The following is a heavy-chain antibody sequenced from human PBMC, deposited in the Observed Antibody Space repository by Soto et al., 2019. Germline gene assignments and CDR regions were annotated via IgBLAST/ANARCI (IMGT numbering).Heavy chain of an antibody. J-gene: IGHJ4*02. Sequence: EVKLVESGGGLVKPGGSLRLYCAASGFTFSTYSLHWVRQAPGKGLEWVSYISSTSSYIYYADSVKGRFTISIDNAKNSLYLQMNSLRAEDTAVYYCVRDVNYYDSSGYRDYWGQGTLVTVSS. CDR1: GFTFSTYS. V-gene: IGHV3-21*01. CDR2: ISSTSSYI. D-gene: IGHD3-22*01. CDR3: VRDVNYYDSSGYRDY.